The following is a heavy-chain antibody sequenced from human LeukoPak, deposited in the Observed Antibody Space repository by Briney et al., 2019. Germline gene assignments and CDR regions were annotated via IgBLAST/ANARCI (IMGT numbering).Heavy chain of an antibody. CDR1: GFTFSDHY. V-gene: IGHV3-72*01. J-gene: IGHJ4*02. CDR3: TSSYNYGTFDY. D-gene: IGHD5-18*01. CDR2: TRNKANSYTT. Sequence: GGSLRLSCAASGFTFSDHYTDWVRQAPGKGLEWVGRTRNKANSYTTEYAASVKGRFTISRDDSKNSLYLQMNSLKTEDTAVYYCTSSYNYGTFDYWGQGTLVTVSS.